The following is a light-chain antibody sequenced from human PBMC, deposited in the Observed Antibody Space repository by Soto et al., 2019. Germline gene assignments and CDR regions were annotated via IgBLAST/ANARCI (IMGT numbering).Light chain of an antibody. V-gene: IGLV2-14*01. CDR2: EVS. J-gene: IGLJ1*01. CDR1: SSDVGGYNY. Sequence: QSALTQPASVSGSPGQSITISCTGTSSDVGGYNYVSWYQQHPGKAPKLMIYEVSNRPSGVSNRFSVSKSGNTASLTISGLQAADDADYYCSSYTSSSTLYVFGTGTKVNVL. CDR3: SSYTSSSTLYV.